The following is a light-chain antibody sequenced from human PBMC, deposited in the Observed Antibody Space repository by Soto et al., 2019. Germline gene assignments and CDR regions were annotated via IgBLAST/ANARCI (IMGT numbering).Light chain of an antibody. Sequence: EIVLTQSPATLSVSPGERVTLSCRASQSVDINLAWYQQKPGQAPRLLIYGASTRATDMSGTFSGRGSGTEFTLTINNLRPKDFAVYYCQQYRGWPRTFGQGTKVEIK. CDR2: GAS. J-gene: IGKJ1*01. V-gene: IGKV3-15*01. CDR3: QQYRGWPRT. CDR1: QSVDIN.